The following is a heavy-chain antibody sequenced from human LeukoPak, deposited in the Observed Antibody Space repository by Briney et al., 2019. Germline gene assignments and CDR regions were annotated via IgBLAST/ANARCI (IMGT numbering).Heavy chain of an antibody. CDR1: GFTFSNAW. CDR2: IKSKTDGGTT. D-gene: IGHD3-22*01. Sequence: GGSLRLSCAASGFTFSNAWMSWVRQAPGKGLEWVGRIKSKTDGGTTDYAAPMKGRFTISRDNSKNTLYLQMNSLKTEDTAVYYCTTDPRYYYDSSGYFRREHDYWGQGTLVTVSS. CDR3: TTDPRYYYDSSGYFRREHDY. J-gene: IGHJ4*02. V-gene: IGHV3-15*01.